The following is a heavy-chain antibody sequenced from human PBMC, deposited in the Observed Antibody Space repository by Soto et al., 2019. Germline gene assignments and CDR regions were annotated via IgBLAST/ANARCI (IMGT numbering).Heavy chain of an antibody. CDR1: GGTFSSYA. V-gene: IGHV1-69*01. CDR3: ARDYYWRHDSSTSWETKRVAGVYYYGMDV. J-gene: IGHJ6*02. Sequence: QVQLVQSGAEVKKPGSSVKVSCKASGGTFSSYAISWVRQAPGQGLEWMGGIIPIFGTANYAQKFQGRVTITADESPSTAYMEPSSLRSEDKAVYYYARDYYWRHDSSTSWETKRVAGVYYYGMDVWGQGTTVTVSS. D-gene: IGHD2-2*01. CDR2: IIPIFGTA.